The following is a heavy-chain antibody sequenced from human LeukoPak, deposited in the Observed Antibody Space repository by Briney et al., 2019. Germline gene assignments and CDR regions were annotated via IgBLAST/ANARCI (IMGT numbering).Heavy chain of an antibody. D-gene: IGHD3-9*01. CDR1: GYTFTSYG. J-gene: IGHJ4*02. CDR2: ISAYNGNT. CDR3: ARGYYDILTGYYIDPGVVDY. Sequence: EASVKVSCKASGYTFTSYGISWVRQAPGQGLEWMGWISAYNGNTNYAQKLQGRVTMTTDTSTSIAYMELRSLRSDDTAVYYCARGYYDILTGYYIDPGVVDYWGQGTLVTVSS. V-gene: IGHV1-18*01.